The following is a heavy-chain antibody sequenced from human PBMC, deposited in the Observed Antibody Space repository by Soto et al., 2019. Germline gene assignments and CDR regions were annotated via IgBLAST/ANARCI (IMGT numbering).Heavy chain of an antibody. J-gene: IGHJ4*02. CDR1: GFSLSTSGVG. D-gene: IGHD5-12*01. CDR2: IYWDDDK. V-gene: IGHV2-5*02. Sequence: SGPAPGNPTRTLTLTCTFSGFSLSTSGVGVGWIRQPPGKALEWLALIYWDDDKRYSPSLKSRLTITKDTSKNQVVLTMTNMDPVDTATYYCAHRRDRRYSGYDYPYYFDYWGQGTLVTVSS. CDR3: AHRRDRRYSGYDYPYYFDY.